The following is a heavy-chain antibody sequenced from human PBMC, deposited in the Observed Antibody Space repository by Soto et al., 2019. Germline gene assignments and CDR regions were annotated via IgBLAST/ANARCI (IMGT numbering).Heavy chain of an antibody. CDR2: IYYSGST. J-gene: IGHJ5*02. CDR1: GGSISSSSYY. Sequence: SETLSLTCTVSGGSISSSSYYWGWIRQPPGKGLEWIGSIYYSGSTYYNPSLKSRVTISVDTSKNQFSLKLSSVTAADTAVYYCARQSLRLKYNWFDPWGQGTLVTVSS. CDR3: ARQSLRLKYNWFDP. V-gene: IGHV4-39*01. D-gene: IGHD5-12*01.